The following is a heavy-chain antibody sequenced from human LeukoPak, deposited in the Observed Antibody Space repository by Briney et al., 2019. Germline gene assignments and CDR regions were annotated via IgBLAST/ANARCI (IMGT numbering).Heavy chain of an antibody. CDR3: ARDVMFNY. Sequence: ASVKVSCKASGYTFTGYYIYWVRQAPGQGLEWMGWINPKNGGTSYSQKSQGRVTMTRDTSISTVYMELNRLTSDDTAVYYCARDVMFNYWGQGTLVTVSS. CDR2: INPKNGGT. CDR1: GYTFTGYY. V-gene: IGHV1-2*02. J-gene: IGHJ4*02.